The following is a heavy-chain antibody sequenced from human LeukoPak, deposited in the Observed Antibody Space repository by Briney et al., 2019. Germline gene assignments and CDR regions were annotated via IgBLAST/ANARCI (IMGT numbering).Heavy chain of an antibody. CDR2: IWYDGSKK. CDR1: GFTFSRDG. D-gene: IGHD1-26*01. Sequence: GGSLRLSCAASGFTFSRDGMHWVRQAPGKGLEWVAVIWYDGSKKYYADSVKGRFTISRDNSKNTLYLQMNSLRAEDTAVYYRARLSGSFLDYWGQGTLVTVSS. V-gene: IGHV3-33*01. J-gene: IGHJ4*02. CDR3: ARLSGSFLDY.